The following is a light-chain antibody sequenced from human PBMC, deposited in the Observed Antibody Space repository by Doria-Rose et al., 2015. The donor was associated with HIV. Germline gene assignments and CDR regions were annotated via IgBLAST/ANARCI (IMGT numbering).Light chain of an antibody. CDR3: HQYGTSWT. CDR2: DGS. V-gene: IGKV3-20*01. Sequence: EIVLTQSPGTLSLSPGERATPSCRASQSFSSTYLAWYQQKPGQAPSLLIYDGSTRATGIPDRFSASGSGTDFTLTTNRLEPEDFALYYCHQYGTSWTFGQGTKVEI. CDR1: QSFSSTY. J-gene: IGKJ1*01.